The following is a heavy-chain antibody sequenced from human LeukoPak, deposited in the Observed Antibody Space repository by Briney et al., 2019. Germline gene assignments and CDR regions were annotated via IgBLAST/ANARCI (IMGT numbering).Heavy chain of an antibody. CDR1: GFTFSSYG. J-gene: IGHJ4*02. V-gene: IGHV3-23*01. Sequence: RGGSLRLSCAASGFTFSSYGMSWVRQAPGKGLEWVSVISGSGGSTYYADSVKGRFTISRDNSKSTLYLQMNSLRAEDTAVYYCAKAPDDYGGIYDYWGQGTLVTVSS. CDR2: ISGSGGST. CDR3: AKAPDDYGGIYDY. D-gene: IGHD4-23*01.